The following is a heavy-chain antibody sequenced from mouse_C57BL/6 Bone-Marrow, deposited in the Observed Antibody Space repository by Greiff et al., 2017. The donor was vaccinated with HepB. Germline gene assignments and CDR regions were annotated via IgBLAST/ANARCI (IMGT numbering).Heavy chain of an antibody. CDR1: GFTFSDYG. CDR3: ARLGYGSLASFAY. Sequence: EVKLMESGGGLVQPGGSLKLSCAASGFTFSDYGMAWVRQAPRKGPEWVALISNFAYSIYYADTVTGRFTISRENAKNTLYLEMSSLRSEDTAMYYFARLGYGSLASFAYWGQGTLVTVSA. CDR2: ISNFAYSI. D-gene: IGHD2-10*02. V-gene: IGHV5-15*01. J-gene: IGHJ3*01.